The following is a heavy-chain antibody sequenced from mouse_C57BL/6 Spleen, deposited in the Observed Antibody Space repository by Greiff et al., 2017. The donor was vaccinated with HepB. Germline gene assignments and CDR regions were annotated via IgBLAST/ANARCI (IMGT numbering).Heavy chain of an antibody. CDR3: ARSNYGSRHYFDY. V-gene: IGHV1-53*01. Sequence: QVQLQQPRTELVKPGASVKLSCKASGYTFTSYWMHWVKQRPGQGLEWIGNINPSNGGTNYNEKFKSKATLTVDKSSSTAYMQLSSLTSEDSAVYYCARSNYGSRHYFDYWGQGTTLTVSS. CDR1: GYTFTSYW. D-gene: IGHD1-1*01. CDR2: INPSNGGT. J-gene: IGHJ2*01.